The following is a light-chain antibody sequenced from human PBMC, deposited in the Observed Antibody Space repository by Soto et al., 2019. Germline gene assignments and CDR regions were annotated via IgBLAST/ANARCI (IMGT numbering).Light chain of an antibody. J-gene: IGKJ1*01. CDR1: QSIAAS. Sequence: DVQMTQSPSTLSASVGDSVTITCRASQSIAASSAWYQLKPGEAPKRLIYDVSNLESGVPSRFSGSGSGTEFSLTIRSLHPDDFATYYCQQYDYSRTFGQGTKVEIK. CDR2: DVS. CDR3: QQYDYSRT. V-gene: IGKV1-5*01.